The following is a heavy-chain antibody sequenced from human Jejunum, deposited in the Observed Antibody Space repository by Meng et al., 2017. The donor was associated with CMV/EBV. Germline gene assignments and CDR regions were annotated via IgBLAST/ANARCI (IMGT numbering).Heavy chain of an antibody. J-gene: IGHJ6*02. CDR1: HA. D-gene: IGHD6-6*01. V-gene: IGHV3-9*01. CDR2: ISWKSDII. Sequence: HAMHWVRQAPGKGLEWVSGISWKSDIIGYADSVKGRFTISRDKSSLYLQMNSLRAEDTALYYCAKDQIGGQYITSSLAFGLDNGMDVWGHGTTVTVSS. CDR3: AKDQIGGQYITSSLAFGLDNGMDV.